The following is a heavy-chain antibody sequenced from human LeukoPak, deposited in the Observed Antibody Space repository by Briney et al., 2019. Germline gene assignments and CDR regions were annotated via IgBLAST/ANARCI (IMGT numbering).Heavy chain of an antibody. CDR2: IWYDGNNK. V-gene: IGHV3-33*06. J-gene: IGHJ4*02. D-gene: IGHD5-18*01. Sequence: GGSLRLSCAASGFTFSGYGMHWVRQAPDKGLEWVAVIWYDGNNKYYAESVKGRFAISRDNSKNTLYLQMNSLRAEDTAVYYCAKDWGYTTMVSYYFDYWGQGALVTVSS. CDR3: AKDWGYTTMVSYYFDY. CDR1: GFTFSGYG.